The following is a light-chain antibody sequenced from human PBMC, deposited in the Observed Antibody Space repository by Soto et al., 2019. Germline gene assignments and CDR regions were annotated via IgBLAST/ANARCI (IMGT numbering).Light chain of an antibody. Sequence: QSALTQPASVSGSPGQTITISCTGTSSDVGGYNYLSWYQQHPGKAPKVMIYEVSNRPSGVSNRFSGSKSGNTASLTISGLQAEDEADYFCSSYTTSGTPVFGGGTKQTV. J-gene: IGLJ3*02. CDR1: SSDVGGYNY. CDR2: EVS. CDR3: SSYTTSGTPV. V-gene: IGLV2-14*01.